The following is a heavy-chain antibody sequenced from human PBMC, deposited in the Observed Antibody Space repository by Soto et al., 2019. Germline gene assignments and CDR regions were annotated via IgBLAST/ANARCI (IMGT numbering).Heavy chain of an antibody. Sequence: QVQLVESGGGLVQAGGSLRLSFAASGFIFSDYYMTWIGQPPGKGLEWLSCSSNRDRSTYYADSVKDRFVVSKDNAKNLVYLQMNSLRAEDTAVYFCARAWKIEKFGVISMSKGLDVWGQGTTVTVSS. D-gene: IGHD3-3*01. CDR1: GFIFSDYY. V-gene: IGHV3-11*01. J-gene: IGHJ6*02. CDR2: SSNRDRST. CDR3: ARAWKIEKFGVISMSKGLDV.